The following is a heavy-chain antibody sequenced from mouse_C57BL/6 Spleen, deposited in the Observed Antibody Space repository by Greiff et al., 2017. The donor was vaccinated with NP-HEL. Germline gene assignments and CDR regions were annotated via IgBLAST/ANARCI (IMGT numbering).Heavy chain of an antibody. CDR1: GFTFTDYY. J-gene: IGHJ4*01. D-gene: IGHD1-1*01. Sequence: EVKLMESGGGLVQPGGSLSLSCAASGFTFTDYYMSWVRQPPGKALEWLGFIRNKANGYTTEYSASVKGRFTISRDNSQSILYLQMNALRAEDSATYYCARYIRGSSYKAMDYWGQGTSVTVSS. CDR2: IRNKANGYTT. CDR3: ARYIRGSSYKAMDY. V-gene: IGHV7-3*01.